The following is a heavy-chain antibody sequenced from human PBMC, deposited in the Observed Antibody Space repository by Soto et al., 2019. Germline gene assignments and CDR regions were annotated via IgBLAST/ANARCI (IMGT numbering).Heavy chain of an antibody. V-gene: IGHV5-51*01. CDR1: WYRYSHDW. CDR2: IYPGDSDT. CDR3: ARRDGENLDY. J-gene: IGHJ4*02. Sequence: SVDHPPNVSWYRYSHDWIWCVRQMPGKGLEWMGIIYPGDSDTRYNPSFQGQVTISVDKSTRTAYLLWSSVEASDTDMYYCARRDGENLDYWGQGTLVTVYS.